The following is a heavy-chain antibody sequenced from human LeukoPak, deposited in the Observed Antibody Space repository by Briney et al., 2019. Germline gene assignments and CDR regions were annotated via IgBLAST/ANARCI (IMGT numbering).Heavy chain of an antibody. CDR2: INPNSGGT. CDR1: GYTFTGYY. D-gene: IGHD1-14*01. V-gene: IGHV1-2*02. Sequence: ASVKVSCKASGYTFTGYYMHWVRQAPGQGLEWMGWINPNSGGTSSAQKFQGRVTMTRDTSINTAYMELNRLRSDDTAVYYCARDGSLDYWGQGTLVTVSS. CDR3: ARDGSLDY. J-gene: IGHJ4*02.